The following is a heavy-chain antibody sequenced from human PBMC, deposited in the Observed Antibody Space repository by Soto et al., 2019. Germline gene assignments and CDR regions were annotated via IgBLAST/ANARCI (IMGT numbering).Heavy chain of an antibody. Sequence: SETQSVTCGVSGVSMGRGSCAWGWIRKPPGKGLEWIGYIYHSGSTYYNPSLKSRVTISVDRSKNQFSLKLSSVTAADTAVYYCARSQTTVTSYDYWGQGTLVTVSS. CDR3: ARSQTTVTSYDY. CDR1: GVSMGRGSCA. D-gene: IGHD4-17*01. CDR2: IYHSGST. V-gene: IGHV4-30-2*01. J-gene: IGHJ4*02.